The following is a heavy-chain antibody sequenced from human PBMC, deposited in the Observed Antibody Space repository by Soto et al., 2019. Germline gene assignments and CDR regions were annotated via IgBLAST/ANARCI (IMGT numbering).Heavy chain of an antibody. CDR1: GGSISSGGYS. D-gene: IGHD3-10*01. J-gene: IGHJ6*02. V-gene: IGHV4-30-2*01. Sequence: SETLSLTCAVSGGSISSGGYSWSWIRQPPGKGLEWIGYIYHSGSTYYNPSLKSRVTISVDRSENQFSLKLSSVTAADTAVYYCARGAGSGSDYYYYYGMDVWGQGTTVTVSS. CDR2: IYHSGST. CDR3: ARGAGSGSDYYYYYGMDV.